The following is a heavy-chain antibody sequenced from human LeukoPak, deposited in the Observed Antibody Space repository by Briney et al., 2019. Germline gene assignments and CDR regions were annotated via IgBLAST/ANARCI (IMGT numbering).Heavy chain of an antibody. CDR2: IYTSGST. D-gene: IGHD5-12*01. J-gene: IGHJ5*02. CDR1: GGSISSYY. V-gene: IGHV4-4*07. CDR3: ARLRYSGYDRWDIWFDP. Sequence: PSETLSLTCTGSGGSISSYYWSWIRQPAGKGLEWSERIYTSGSTNYNPSLKSRVTMSVDTSKNQFSLKLSSVTAADTAVYYCARLRYSGYDRWDIWFDPWGQGTLVTVSS.